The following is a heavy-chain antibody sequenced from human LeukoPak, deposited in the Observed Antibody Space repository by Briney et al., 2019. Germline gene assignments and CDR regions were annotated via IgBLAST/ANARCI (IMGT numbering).Heavy chain of an antibody. V-gene: IGHV4-30-4*01. CDR2: IYYSGST. D-gene: IGHD6-19*01. Sequence: PSQTLSLTCTVSGGSISSGDYYWSWIRQPPGKGLEWIGYIYYSGSTYYNPSLKSRVTISVDTSKNQFSLKPSSVTAADTAVYYCARGLRSSGWFSTDFDYWGQGTLVTVSS. CDR1: GGSISSGDYY. CDR3: ARGLRSSGWFSTDFDY. J-gene: IGHJ4*02.